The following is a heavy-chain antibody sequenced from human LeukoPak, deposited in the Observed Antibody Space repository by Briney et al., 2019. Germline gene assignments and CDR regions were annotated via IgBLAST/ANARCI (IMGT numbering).Heavy chain of an antibody. CDR3: ARVGPYVWGSYRYVWFDP. CDR1: GGSISSYY. J-gene: IGHJ5*02. Sequence: SETLSLTCTVSGGSISSYYWSWIRQPPGKGGEGIGHIYYCGSTTYNPTLKSRVTISVDPSKNQFSLKLSSVTAADTAVYYCARVGPYVWGSYRYVWFDPWGQGTLVTVSS. CDR2: IYYCGST. V-gene: IGHV4-59*01. D-gene: IGHD3-16*02.